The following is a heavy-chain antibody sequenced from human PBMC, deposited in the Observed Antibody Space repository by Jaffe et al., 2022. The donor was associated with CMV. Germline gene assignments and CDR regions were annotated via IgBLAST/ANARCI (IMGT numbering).Heavy chain of an antibody. V-gene: IGHV3-7*03. J-gene: IGHJ6*04. CDR2: IKQDGSEK. D-gene: IGHD3-10*01. Sequence: EVQLVESGGGLVQPGGSLRLSCAASGFTFSSYWMSWVRQAPGKGLEWVANIKQDGSEKYYVDSVKGRFTISRDNAKNSLYLQMNSLRAEDTAVYYCARLLLWFGESTPMDVWGKGTTVTVSS. CDR3: ARLLLWFGESTPMDV. CDR1: GFTFSSYW.